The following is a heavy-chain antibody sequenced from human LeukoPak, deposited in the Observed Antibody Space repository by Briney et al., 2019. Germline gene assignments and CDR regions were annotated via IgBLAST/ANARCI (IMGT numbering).Heavy chain of an antibody. CDR3: ANGGYCSSTSCYTPFDY. CDR2: ISGSGGST. D-gene: IGHD2-2*02. Sequence: GGSLRLSCAASGFTFSSYAMSWVRQAPGEGLEWVSAISGSGGSTYYADSVKGRFTISRDNSKNTLYLQMNSLRAEDTALYYCANGGYCSSTSCYTPFDYWGQGTLVTVSS. CDR1: GFTFSSYA. V-gene: IGHV3-23*01. J-gene: IGHJ4*02.